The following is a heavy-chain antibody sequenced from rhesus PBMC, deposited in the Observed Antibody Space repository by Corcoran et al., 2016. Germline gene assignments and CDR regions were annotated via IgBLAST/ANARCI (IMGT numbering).Heavy chain of an antibody. V-gene: IGHV4S12*01. CDR1: GCTITSGYHN. J-gene: IGHJ1*01. CDR3: ARGNFYFEL. D-gene: IGHD3-3*01. CDR2: IYGNGGNI. Sequence: QVQLQESGPGVVKPSETLSLTSVVSGCTITSGYHNWSWIRQPPGKGLGWIGGIYGNGGNINYNPSLKSRVTISKDTSKNQFSLELNSVTATDTAVYNCARGNFYFELWGRGALVTVSS.